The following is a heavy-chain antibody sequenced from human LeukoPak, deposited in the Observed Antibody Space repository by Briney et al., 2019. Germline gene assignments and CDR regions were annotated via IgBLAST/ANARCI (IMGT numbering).Heavy chain of an antibody. V-gene: IGHV4-34*01. Sequence: SETLSLTCAVYGGSFSGYYWSWIRQPPGKGLEWIGEINHRGSTNYNPSLKSRVTISVDTSKNQFSLKLSSVTAADTAVYYCARCRTAVAAPFDYWGQGTLVTVSS. D-gene: IGHD6-19*01. CDR3: ARCRTAVAAPFDY. J-gene: IGHJ4*02. CDR2: INHRGST. CDR1: GGSFSGYY.